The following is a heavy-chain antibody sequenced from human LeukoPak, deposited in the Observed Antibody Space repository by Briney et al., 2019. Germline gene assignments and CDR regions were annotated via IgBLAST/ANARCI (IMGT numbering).Heavy chain of an antibody. Sequence: PGGSLRLSCAASGFTFINYAMTWVRQAPGQGLEWVSAISGTGVSTYYADSVKGRFTISRDNSKNTLYLQMNSLKAEDTAVYYCAKGGSDYYYHFPDCWGQGTLVTVSS. CDR2: ISGTGVST. CDR3: AKGGSDYYYHFPDC. D-gene: IGHD3-22*01. V-gene: IGHV3-23*01. J-gene: IGHJ4*02. CDR1: GFTFINYA.